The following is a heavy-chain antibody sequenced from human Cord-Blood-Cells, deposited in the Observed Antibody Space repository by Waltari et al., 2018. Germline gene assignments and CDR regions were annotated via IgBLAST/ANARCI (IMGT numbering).Heavy chain of an antibody. J-gene: IGHJ4*02. CDR2: FDPEDGET. CDR3: ATRWYDSSGYYFDY. D-gene: IGHD3-22*01. Sequence: QVQLVQSGAEVKKPGASVKVSCKVPGYTLTDLAMHRVRQAPGKGLEWMGGFDPEDGETIYAQKFQGRVTMTEDTSTDTAYMELSSLRSEDTAVYYCATRWYDSSGYYFDYWGQGTLVTVSS. CDR1: GYTLTDLA. V-gene: IGHV1-24*01.